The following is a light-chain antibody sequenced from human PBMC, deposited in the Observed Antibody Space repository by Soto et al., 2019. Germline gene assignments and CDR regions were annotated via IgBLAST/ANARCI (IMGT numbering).Light chain of an antibody. CDR3: AAWHDSLNGYVA. Sequence: QSVLTQPPSASGTPGQRVTISCSGSSSNIGNNTVNWYQQLPGTAPKLLIYSNNHRPSGVPDRFSGSKSGTSASLAIGGLQSEDEADYYCAAWHDSLNGYVAFGGGTKLTVL. J-gene: IGLJ2*01. V-gene: IGLV1-44*01. CDR1: SSNIGNNT. CDR2: SNN.